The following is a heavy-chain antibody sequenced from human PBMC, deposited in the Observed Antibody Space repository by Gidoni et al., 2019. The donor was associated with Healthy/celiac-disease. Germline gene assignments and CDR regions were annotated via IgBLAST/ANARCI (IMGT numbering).Heavy chain of an antibody. CDR1: GFTFSSYG. CDR2: ITYDGSNK. CDR3: ASTHYDFWSGYYSPVDY. V-gene: IGHV3-30*03. J-gene: IGHJ4*02. D-gene: IGHD3-3*01. Sequence: QVQLVESGGGVVQPGRSLRLSCAASGFTFSSYGMHWVRQAPGKGLEWVAVITYDGSNKYYADSVKGRFTISRDNSKNTLYLQMNSLRAEDTAVYYCASTHYDFWSGYYSPVDYWGQGTLVIVSS.